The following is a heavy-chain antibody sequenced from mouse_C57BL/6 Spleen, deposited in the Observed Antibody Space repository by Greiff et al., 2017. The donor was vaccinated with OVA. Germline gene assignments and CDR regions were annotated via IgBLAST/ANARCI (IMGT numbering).Heavy chain of an antibody. D-gene: IGHD2-4*01. CDR2: ISYDGSN. Sequence: ESGPGLVKPSQSLSLTCSVTGYPITSGYYWNWIRQFPGNKLEWMGYISYDGSNNYNPSLKNRISITRDTSKNQFFLKLNSVTTEDTATYYCASYDYDGFDYWGQGTTLTVSS. CDR1: GYPITSGYY. J-gene: IGHJ2*01. V-gene: IGHV3-6*01. CDR3: ASYDYDGFDY.